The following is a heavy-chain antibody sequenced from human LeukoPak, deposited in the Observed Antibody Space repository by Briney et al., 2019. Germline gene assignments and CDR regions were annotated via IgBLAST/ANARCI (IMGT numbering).Heavy chain of an antibody. J-gene: IGHJ6*02. CDR1: GFSFSSSA. D-gene: IGHD1-1*01. V-gene: IGHV3-30-3*01. CDR2: ISYDGSNK. Sequence: GGSLRLSCAASGFSFSSSAMHWVRQAPGKGLEWVAVISYDGSNKYYADSVKGRVTISRDNSKNTLYLQMNSLRTEDTAVYYCASTTTYYYYGMDVWGQGTTVTVSS. CDR3: ASTTTYYYYGMDV.